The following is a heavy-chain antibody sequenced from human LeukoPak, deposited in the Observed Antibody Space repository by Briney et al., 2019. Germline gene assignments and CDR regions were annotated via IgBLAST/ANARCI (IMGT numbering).Heavy chain of an antibody. J-gene: IGHJ4*02. CDR3: AKTTRVGAIETLDY. Sequence: GGSLRLSCAASGFTFSSDYMHWVRQAPGKGLVWVSRISSDGSDTSYADSVKGRFTISRDNAETTLYLQMNSLRAEDTAVYYCAKTTRVGAIETLDYWGQGTLVTVSS. D-gene: IGHD1-26*01. CDR1: GFTFSSDY. V-gene: IGHV3-74*01. CDR2: ISSDGSDT.